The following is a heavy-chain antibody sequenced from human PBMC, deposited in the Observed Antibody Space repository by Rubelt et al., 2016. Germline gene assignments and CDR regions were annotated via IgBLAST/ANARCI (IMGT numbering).Heavy chain of an antibody. CDR3: ARGRRPVAGLLTPGYYYFFDY. Sequence: QAPGKGLEWVSVIYTGGSTYYPLSGKHSFTISRDNSNNTLFLQMNSLRPEDAAGYYCARGRRPVAGLLTPGYYYFFDYWGQGTLVTVSS. J-gene: IGHJ4*02. D-gene: IGHD6-19*01. CDR2: IYTGGST. V-gene: IGHV3-66*01.